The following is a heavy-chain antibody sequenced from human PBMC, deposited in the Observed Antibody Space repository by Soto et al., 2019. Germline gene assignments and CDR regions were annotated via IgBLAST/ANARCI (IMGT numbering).Heavy chain of an antibody. V-gene: IGHV4-39*01. CDR2: IYYSGST. Sequence: QLQLQESGPGLVKPSETLSLTCTVSGGSISSSSYYWGWIRQPPGKGLEWIGSIYYSGSTYYNPSLKSRVTISVDTSRSQFALKLSSVTAADTAVYYCARLTYWRGPDTAMVTSYYFDYWGQGTLVTVSS. CDR1: GGSISSSSYY. D-gene: IGHD5-18*01. J-gene: IGHJ4*02. CDR3: ARLTYWRGPDTAMVTSYYFDY.